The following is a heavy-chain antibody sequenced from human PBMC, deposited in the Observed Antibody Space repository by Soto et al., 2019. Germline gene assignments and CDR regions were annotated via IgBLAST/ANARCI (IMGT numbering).Heavy chain of an antibody. Sequence: QVQLQESGPGLVKPSETLSLTCTVSGGSVSSGTYYWSWIRQPPGKGLEWIGYIYYSGSTNYNPSLKSRVTISIDTSKNQFSLKLSSVTAADTAIYYCASSGYGDYERAFDIWGQGTMVTVSS. CDR1: GGSVSSGTYY. CDR3: ASSGYGDYERAFDI. D-gene: IGHD4-17*01. J-gene: IGHJ3*02. V-gene: IGHV4-61*01. CDR2: IYYSGST.